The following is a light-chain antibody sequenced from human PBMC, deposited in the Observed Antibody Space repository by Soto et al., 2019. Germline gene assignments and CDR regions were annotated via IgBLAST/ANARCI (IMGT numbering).Light chain of an antibody. CDR2: GAS. V-gene: IGKV1-33*01. CDR3: QQYGNVPGP. J-gene: IGKJ3*01. CDR1: HDISDN. Sequence: DIQMTQSPSPLSASVGDRVTITCQASHDISDNLNWYQQKPGKAPKLLIYGASNLETGVPSRFSGSGSGTHFTLTISTLQPEDSATYYCQQYGNVPGPFGPGTKVEIK.